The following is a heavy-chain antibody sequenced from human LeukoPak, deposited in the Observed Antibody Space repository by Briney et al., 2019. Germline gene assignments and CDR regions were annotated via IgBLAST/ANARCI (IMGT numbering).Heavy chain of an antibody. J-gene: IGHJ4*02. CDR2: INPSSGGT. CDR3: ARAYYYDSSGYSTSYYFDY. CDR1: GYTFTGYY. Sequence: HWASVKVSCKASGYTFTGYYMHWVRQAPGQGLEWMGRINPSSGGTNYAQKFQGRVTMARDTSITTAYMELRRLRSDDAALYYCARAYYYDSSGYSTSYYFDYWGQGTLVTVSS. D-gene: IGHD3-22*01. V-gene: IGHV1-2*06.